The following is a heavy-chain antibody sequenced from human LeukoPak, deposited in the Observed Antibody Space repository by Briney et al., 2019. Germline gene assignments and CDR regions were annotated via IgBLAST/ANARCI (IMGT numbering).Heavy chain of an antibody. V-gene: IGHV1-2*02. CDR3: ARDGYTAIYYYGMDV. D-gene: IGHD5-18*01. CDR1: GYTFTGYY. J-gene: IGHJ6*02. CDR2: INPNSGGT. Sequence: ASVKASCKASGYTFTGYYMHWVRQAPGQGLEWMGWINPNSGGTNYAQKFQGRVTMTRDTSISTAYMELSRLRSDDTAVYYCARDGYTAIYYYGMDVWGQGTTVTVSS.